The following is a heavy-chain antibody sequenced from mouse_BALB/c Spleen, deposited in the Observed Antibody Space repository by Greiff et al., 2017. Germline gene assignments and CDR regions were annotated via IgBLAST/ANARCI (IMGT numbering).Heavy chain of an antibody. CDR2: INSNGGST. D-gene: IGHD2-10*02. Sequence: EVQRVESGGGLVQPGGSLKLSCAASGFTFSSYGMSWVRQTPDKRLELVATINSNGGSTYYPDSVKGRFTISRDNAKNTLYLQMSSLKSEDTAMYYCARDPSYGNYLYYFDYWGQGTTLTVSS. CDR3: ARDPSYGNYLYYFDY. CDR1: GFTFSSYG. J-gene: IGHJ2*01. V-gene: IGHV5-6-3*01.